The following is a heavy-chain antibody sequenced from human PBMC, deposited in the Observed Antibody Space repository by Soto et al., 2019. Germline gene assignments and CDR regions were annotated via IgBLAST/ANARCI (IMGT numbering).Heavy chain of an antibody. CDR1: GGSISSGDYY. D-gene: IGHD2-2*01. CDR2: IYYSGST. CDR3: ASEGRYCSSTSCYK. J-gene: IGHJ4*02. Sequence: QVQLQESGPGLVKPSQTLSLTCTVSGGSISSGDYYWRWIRQPPGTGLEWIGYIYYSGSTYYNPSLKRRVTISVATSKNQFSLKLSSVTAADTAVYYCASEGRYCSSTSCYKGGQGTLVTVSA. V-gene: IGHV4-30-4*01.